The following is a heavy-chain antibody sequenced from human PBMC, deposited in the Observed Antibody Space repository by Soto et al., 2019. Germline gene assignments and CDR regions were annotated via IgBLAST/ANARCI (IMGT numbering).Heavy chain of an antibody. CDR2: ISASGGST. CDR1: GFTFSNYA. J-gene: IGHJ4*02. V-gene: IGHV3-23*01. D-gene: IGHD2-2*01. CDR3: AKKEGESSTNFDY. Sequence: GSLRLSCAASGFTFSNYAMSWVRQPPGKGLEWVSAISASGGSTYYADSVKGRFTISRDNSENTLSLQMNSLRAEDTAEYYCAKKEGESSTNFDYWGQGTLVTVSS.